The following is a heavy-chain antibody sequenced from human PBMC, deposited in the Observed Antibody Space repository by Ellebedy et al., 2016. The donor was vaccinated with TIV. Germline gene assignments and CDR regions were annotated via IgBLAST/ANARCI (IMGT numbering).Heavy chain of an antibody. D-gene: IGHD2-2*01. J-gene: IGHJ4*02. CDR3: ARDGRCSSTSCLIHFDY. CDR2: ISAYNGNT. CDR1: GYTFTSYG. Sequence: ASVKVSCXASGYTFTSYGISWVRQAPGQGLEWMGWISAYNGNTNYAQKLQGRVTMTTDTSTSTAYMELRSLRSDDTAVYYCARDGRCSSTSCLIHFDYWGQGTLVTVSS. V-gene: IGHV1-18*01.